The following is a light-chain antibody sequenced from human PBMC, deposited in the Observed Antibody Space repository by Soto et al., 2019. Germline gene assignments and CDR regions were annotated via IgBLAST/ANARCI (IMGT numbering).Light chain of an antibody. CDR2: GAS. CDR1: QSLHSNY. Sequence: EIVLTQSPGTLSLSPGQRATLSCRASQSLHSNYLAWYQQKPGQAPRLLIYGASTRATGIPDRFSGSGSGTDFSLTISRLEPEDFAVYYCQQYGRSPLVTFGHGTKVDIK. V-gene: IGKV3-20*01. J-gene: IGKJ3*01. CDR3: QQYGRSPLVT.